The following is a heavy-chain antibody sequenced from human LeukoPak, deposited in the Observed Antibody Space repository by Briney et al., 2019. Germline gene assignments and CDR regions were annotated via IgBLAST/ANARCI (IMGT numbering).Heavy chain of an antibody. V-gene: IGHV4-39*07. CDR2: INHSGST. J-gene: IGHJ4*02. Sequence: PSETLSLTCTVSGGSISSGAYYWSWIRQPPGKGLEWIGEINHSGSTNYNPSLKSRVTISVDTSKNQFSLKLSSVTAADTAVYYCARGPIYYDFWSDPPTPDYWGQGTLVTVSS. CDR3: ARGPIYYDFWSDPPTPDY. CDR1: GGSISSGAYY. D-gene: IGHD3-3*01.